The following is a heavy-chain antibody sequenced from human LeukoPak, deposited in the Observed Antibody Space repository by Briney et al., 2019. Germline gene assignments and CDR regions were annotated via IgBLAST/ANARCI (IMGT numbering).Heavy chain of an antibody. CDR2: ISHDGNTG. CDR1: KFMFSAYN. D-gene: IGHD3-16*01. CDR3: ARDFNWAFDY. J-gene: IGHJ4*02. V-gene: IGHV3-30-3*01. Sequence: GGSLSLSCAASKFMFSAYNMHWVRQVPGKGLEWLAIISHDGNTGHYADSVKGRFTISRDNSKDTVDLQMNSLRADDTAVYYCARDFNWAFDYWGQGTLVTVSS.